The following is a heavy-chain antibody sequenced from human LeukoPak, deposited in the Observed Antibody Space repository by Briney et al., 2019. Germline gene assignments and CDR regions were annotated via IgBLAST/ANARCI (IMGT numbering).Heavy chain of an antibody. J-gene: IGHJ4*02. V-gene: IGHV4-38-2*01. CDR2: IYHTGST. D-gene: IGHD3-10*01. CDR1: GYSISRGYY. Sequence: PSGTLSLTCGVSGYSISRGYYWAWIRPPPGKGLEWIGTIYHTGSTYYTPSLGSRVTISVDTSKNEFSLNLNSVTAADTAVYYCARAGWIITSGIDYWGQGALVTVSS. CDR3: ARAGWIITSGIDY.